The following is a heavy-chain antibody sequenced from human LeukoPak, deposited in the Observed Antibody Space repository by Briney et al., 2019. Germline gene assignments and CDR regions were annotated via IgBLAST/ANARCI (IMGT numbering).Heavy chain of an antibody. CDR3: ARAVTGPRFDP. V-gene: IGHV4-38-2*01. CDR1: NYSISSDNY. J-gene: IGHJ5*02. Sequence: PSETLSLTCVVSNYSISSDNYWGWIRQSPGKGLEWIGSISHSGSTYYNPSLQSRVTISVDTSKNPFSLNLTSVITTDTALYYCARAVTGPRFDPWGQGTLVTVSS. D-gene: IGHD6-19*01. CDR2: ISHSGST.